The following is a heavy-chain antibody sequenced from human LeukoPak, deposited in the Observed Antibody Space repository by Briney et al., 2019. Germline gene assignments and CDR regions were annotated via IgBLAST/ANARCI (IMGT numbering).Heavy chain of an antibody. CDR2: INSNTGGT. J-gene: IGHJ6*03. V-gene: IGHV1-2*02. Sequence: APVKVSCKASGYRFTDYYIHWVRQAPGQGLEWMGWINSNTGGTNSAQKFQGRVTMTRDTSISTSYMELSRLRYEDTALYYCARVAPEGYYYYMDVWGKGTTVTVSS. CDR1: GYRFTDYY. D-gene: IGHD3-22*01. CDR3: ARVAPEGYYYYMDV.